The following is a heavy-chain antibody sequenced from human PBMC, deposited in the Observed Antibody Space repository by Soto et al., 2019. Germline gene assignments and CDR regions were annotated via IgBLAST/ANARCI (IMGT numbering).Heavy chain of an antibody. Sequence: QLQLQESGPGPVKPSKTLSRTCTGSCVSITNTRYHWGWIRQPPGKGLEWIGTIYFSGGTFYNTSLKSRLTISVYTSKNQFSLRLSSVTAADTAVYYCARHGSYWGQGTLVAVSS. CDR3: ARHGSY. J-gene: IGHJ4*02. CDR1: CVSITNTRYH. CDR2: IYFSGGT. V-gene: IGHV4-39*01.